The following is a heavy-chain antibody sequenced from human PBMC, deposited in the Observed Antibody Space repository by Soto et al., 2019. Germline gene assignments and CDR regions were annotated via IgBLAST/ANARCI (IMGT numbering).Heavy chain of an antibody. Sequence: SETLSLTCTVSGGSISSGGYYWSWIRQHPGKGLEWIGYIYYSGSTYYNPSLKSRVTISVDTSKNQFSLKLSSVTAADTAVYYCARGPNDYGDYVLDYWGQGTLVTVSS. CDR3: ARGPNDYGDYVLDY. J-gene: IGHJ4*02. V-gene: IGHV4-31*03. D-gene: IGHD4-17*01. CDR2: IYYSGST. CDR1: GGSISSGGYY.